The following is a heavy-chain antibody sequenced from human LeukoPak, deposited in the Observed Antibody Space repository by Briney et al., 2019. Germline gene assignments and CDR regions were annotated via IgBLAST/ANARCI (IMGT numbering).Heavy chain of an antibody. V-gene: IGHV3-33*06. Sequence: GRPLRLSCAASGFTFSSYGMHWVRQAPGKGLEWVAVIWYDGSNKYYADSVKGRFTISRDNSKNTLYLQMNSLRVGDTAVYYCAKGREWELPIPLKDFDYWGQGTLVTVSS. CDR3: AKGREWELPIPLKDFDY. D-gene: IGHD1-26*01. CDR1: GFTFSSYG. J-gene: IGHJ4*02. CDR2: IWYDGSNK.